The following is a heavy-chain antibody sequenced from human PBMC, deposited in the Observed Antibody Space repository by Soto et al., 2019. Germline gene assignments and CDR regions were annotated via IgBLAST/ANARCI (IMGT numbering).Heavy chain of an antibody. CDR3: ARDPYTSTLVTIMDY. J-gene: IGHJ4*02. Sequence: EVQLVESGGGLAQPGGSLRLSCAAFGFTFSNYGMNWVRQAPGKGLEWVSYIDSSSRSIYYSDSVKGRFSISRDNAESSLFLQMNSLRDEDTAVYYCARDPYTSTLVTIMDYWGQGILVTVSS. CDR1: GFTFSNYG. D-gene: IGHD2-21*02. V-gene: IGHV3-48*02. CDR2: IDSSSRSI.